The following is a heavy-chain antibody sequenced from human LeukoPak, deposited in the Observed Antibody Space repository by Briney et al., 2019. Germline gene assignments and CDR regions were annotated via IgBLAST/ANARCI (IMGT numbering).Heavy chain of an antibody. CDR1: GGSISSGSYY. Sequence: SQTLSLTCTVSGGSISSGSYYWSWIRQPAGKGLEWIGRIYTSESTNYNPSLKSRVTISVDTSKNQFSLKLSSVTAADTAVYYCARVVRRIGDYYDSSGYYHFDYWGQGTLVTVSS. CDR3: ARVVRRIGDYYDSSGYYHFDY. J-gene: IGHJ4*02. D-gene: IGHD3-22*01. CDR2: IYTSEST. V-gene: IGHV4-61*02.